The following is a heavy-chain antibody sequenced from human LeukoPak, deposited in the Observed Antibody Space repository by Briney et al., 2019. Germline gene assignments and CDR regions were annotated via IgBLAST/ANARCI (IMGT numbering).Heavy chain of an antibody. J-gene: IGHJ6*02. CDR1: GDSVSRNSAS. CDR2: TYYRSKWYN. CDR3: ARNRPLDV. Sequence: SQTLSLTCAISGDSVSRNSASWHWIRQSPSRGLEWLGRTYYRSKWYNDYAVSVKSRITINPDTSNNQSSLQLNSVTPEDTAVYYCARNRPLDVWGQGTTVTVSS. V-gene: IGHV6-1*01. D-gene: IGHD6-6*01.